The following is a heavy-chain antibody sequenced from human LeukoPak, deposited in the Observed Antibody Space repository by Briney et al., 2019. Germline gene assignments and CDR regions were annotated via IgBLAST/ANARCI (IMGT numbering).Heavy chain of an antibody. CDR3: ARRVTIYYDMDV. V-gene: IGHV4-34*01. CDR2: INHSGST. CDR1: SGALSGYY. Sequence: SETLSLTCAVYSGALSGYYGSWTRQSPGKGLEWIGEINHSGSTNYNPSLKSRVTISVDTSKNQFSLKLSSVTAADTAVYYCARRVTIYYDMDVWGKGTTVTVSS. D-gene: IGHD5-18*01. J-gene: IGHJ6*03.